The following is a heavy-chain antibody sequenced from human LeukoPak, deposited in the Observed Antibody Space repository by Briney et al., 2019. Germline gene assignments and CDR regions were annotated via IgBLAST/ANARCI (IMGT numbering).Heavy chain of an antibody. J-gene: IGHJ4*02. CDR1: GFTFSSYG. V-gene: IGHV4-34*01. Sequence: PGGSLRLSCAASGFTFSSYGMHWVRQPPGKGLEWIGEINHSGSTNYNPYLKSRVTISVDTSKNQFSLKLSSVTAADTAVYYCARGVSDDSSGYYYDYWGQGTLVTVSS. D-gene: IGHD3-22*01. CDR2: INHSGST. CDR3: ARGVSDDSSGYYYDY.